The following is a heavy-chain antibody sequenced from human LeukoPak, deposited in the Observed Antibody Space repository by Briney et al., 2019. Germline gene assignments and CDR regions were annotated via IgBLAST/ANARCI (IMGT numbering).Heavy chain of an antibody. D-gene: IGHD3-16*01. Sequence: SETLSLTCTVSGGSISTYYWTWIRQPPGKGLEWIGYIYYRGSTNYNPALKSRVTISLDTSKNQFSLKLNSVTGADTAVYYCARRVTGRGTYYFDYWGQGSLVSVSS. V-gene: IGHV4-59*08. CDR3: ARRVTGRGTYYFDY. CDR2: IYYRGST. CDR1: GGSISTYY. J-gene: IGHJ4*02.